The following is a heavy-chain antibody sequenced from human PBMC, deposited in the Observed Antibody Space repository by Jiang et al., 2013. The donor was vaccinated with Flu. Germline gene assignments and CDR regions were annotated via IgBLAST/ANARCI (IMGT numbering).Heavy chain of an antibody. D-gene: IGHD1-1*01. J-gene: IGHJ5*02. CDR2: IDPSDSYT. V-gene: IGHV5-10-1*01. CDR3: ARHGSTYPGRGWFDP. Sequence: SCKGSGYSLTSYWIGWVRQMPGKGLEWMGRIDPSDSYTNYSPSFQGHVTISADKSISTAYLQWSSLKASDTAMYYCARHGSTYPGRGWFDPWGQGTLVTVSS. CDR1: GYSLTSYW.